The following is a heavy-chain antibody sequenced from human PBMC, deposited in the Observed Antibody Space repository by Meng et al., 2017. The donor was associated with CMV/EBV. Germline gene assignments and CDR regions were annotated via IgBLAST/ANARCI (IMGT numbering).Heavy chain of an antibody. CDR1: GFTFSSYA. J-gene: IGHJ4*02. Sequence: GGSLRLSCAASGFTFSSYAMHWVRQAPGKGLEWVAVISYDGSNKYYADSVKGRFTISRDNSKNTLYLQMNSLRAEDTAVYYCARDPTMATLGEVEKVFDYWGQGTLVTASS. CDR3: ARDPTMATLGEVEKVFDY. D-gene: IGHD3-10*01. V-gene: IGHV3-30*04. CDR2: ISYDGSNK.